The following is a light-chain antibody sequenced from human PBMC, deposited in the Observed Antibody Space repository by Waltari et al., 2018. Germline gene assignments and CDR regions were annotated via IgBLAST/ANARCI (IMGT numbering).Light chain of an antibody. V-gene: IGLV3-19*01. CDR2: GKN. CDR3: HSRDSSGNVL. Sequence: SSELTQDPAVSVALGQPVRITCQGASLRTYYVSWFHQKPGQAPALVIYGKNNRPSGIPDRFSASSSGSTASLTIIGAQAEDEADYYCHSRDSSGNVLIGGGTKLTVV. CDR1: SLRTYY. J-gene: IGLJ2*01.